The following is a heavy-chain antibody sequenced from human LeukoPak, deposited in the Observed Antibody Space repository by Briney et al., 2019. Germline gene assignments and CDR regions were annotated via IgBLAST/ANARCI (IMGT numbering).Heavy chain of an antibody. Sequence: GGSLRLSCAASGFTFSSYWMSWVRQAPGKGLEWVANIKQDGSEKYYVDSVKGRFTISRDNAKNTLYLQMNSLRAEDTAVYYCARGFIVVVPAARRYNWFDPWGQGTLVTVSS. D-gene: IGHD2-2*01. V-gene: IGHV3-7*04. CDR1: GFTFSSYW. CDR3: ARGFIVVVPAARRYNWFDP. J-gene: IGHJ5*02. CDR2: IKQDGSEK.